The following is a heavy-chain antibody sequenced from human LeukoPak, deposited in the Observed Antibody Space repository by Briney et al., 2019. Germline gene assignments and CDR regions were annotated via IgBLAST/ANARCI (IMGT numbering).Heavy chain of an antibody. D-gene: IGHD5-18*01. CDR2: ISSSGSTI. CDR1: GFTFSSYE. CDR3: ARGLALAAMVPYFDC. V-gene: IGHV3-48*03. J-gene: IGHJ4*02. Sequence: GGSLRLSCAASGFTFSSYEMNWVRQAPGKGLEWVSYISSSGSTIYYADSVKGRFTISRDNAKNSLYLQMNSLRAEDTAVYYCARGLALAAMVPYFDCWGQGTLVTVSS.